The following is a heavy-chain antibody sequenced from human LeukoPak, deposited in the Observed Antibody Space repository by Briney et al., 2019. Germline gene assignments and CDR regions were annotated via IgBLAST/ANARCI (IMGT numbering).Heavy chain of an antibody. CDR2: IDPSGGST. D-gene: IGHD6-19*01. CDR1: GYTFTRYY. J-gene: IGHJ3*02. Sequence: ASVKVSCKASGYTFTRYYMHWVRQAPGQGLEWMGIIDPSGGSTSYAQNFQGGVTMTRDATTSTVYLELSSLRSEDTAVYYCARYSSGEAFEIWGQGTMVTVSS. V-gene: IGHV1-46*01. CDR3: ARYSSGEAFEI.